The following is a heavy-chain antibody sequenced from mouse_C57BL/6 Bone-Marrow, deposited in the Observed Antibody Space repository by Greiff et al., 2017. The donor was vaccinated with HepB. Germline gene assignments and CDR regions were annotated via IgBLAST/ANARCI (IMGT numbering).Heavy chain of an antibody. CDR1: GYTFTSYW. V-gene: IGHV1-74*01. J-gene: IGHJ4*01. CDR3: AIGYYGSEGYYAMDY. Sequence: QVQLKQPGAELVKPGASVKVSCKASGYTFTSYWMHWVKQRPGQGLEWIGRIHPSDSDTNYNHKFKGKATLTVDKSTSTAYMQLSSLTSEDSAVYYGAIGYYGSEGYYAMDYWGQGTSVTVSS. CDR2: IHPSDSDT. D-gene: IGHD1-1*01.